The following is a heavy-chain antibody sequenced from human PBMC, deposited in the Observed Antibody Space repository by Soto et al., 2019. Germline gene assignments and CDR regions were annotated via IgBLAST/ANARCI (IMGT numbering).Heavy chain of an antibody. CDR1: GCSFSPNY. J-gene: IGHJ5*02. CDR2: IYFSGTT. CDR3: ARSVFP. V-gene: IGHV4-59*12. Sequence: SETLSLTCTVSGCSFSPNYWAWIRQPPGKGLEWVGYIYFSGTTNYNPSLKSRVTMSLDTSNNQFSLKLSSVTAADTAVYYCARSVFPWGQGTLVTVSS.